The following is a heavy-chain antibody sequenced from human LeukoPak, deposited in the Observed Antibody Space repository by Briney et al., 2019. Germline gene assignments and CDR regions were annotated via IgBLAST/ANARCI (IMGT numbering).Heavy chain of an antibody. J-gene: IGHJ5*02. CDR2: VYTSGSI. CDR1: LASTSGDY. Sequence: PSETLSLTRTVSLASTSGDYCSWIRQPAPKGLEGIGRVYTSGSITYNPPIKGRVTVSVDTSKSKFSLKMSSVTAADTAVYYCARGGSAAGGTLLFSGSAFDTWGLGTLVTVSS. CDR3: ARGGSAAGGTLLFSGSAFDT. D-gene: IGHD6-13*01. V-gene: IGHV4-4*07.